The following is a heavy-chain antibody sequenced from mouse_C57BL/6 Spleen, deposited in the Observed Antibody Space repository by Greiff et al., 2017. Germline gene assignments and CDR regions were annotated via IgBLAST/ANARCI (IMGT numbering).Heavy chain of an antibody. J-gene: IGHJ4*01. CDR1: GFSLSTSGMG. CDR2: TYWDDDK. CDR3: AQTFAITTVDCAMDY. Sequence: VKLVESGPGILQSSQTLSLTCSFSGFSLSTSGMGVSWIRQPSGKGLGWLAHTYWDDDKRYNPSLKSRLTISKDTSRNPLFLKITSVYTADTATYYGAQTFAITTVDCAMDYWGQGTSVTVSS. D-gene: IGHD1-1*01. V-gene: IGHV8-12*01.